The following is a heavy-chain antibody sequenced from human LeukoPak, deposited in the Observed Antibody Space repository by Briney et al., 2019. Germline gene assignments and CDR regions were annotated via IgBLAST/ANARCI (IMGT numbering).Heavy chain of an antibody. CDR2: IRSKANSYAT. CDR3: TRLEYYYDSSGYY. J-gene: IGHJ4*02. Sequence: GGSLRLSCAASGFTFSNAWMSWVRQAPGKGLEWVGRIRSKANSYATAYAASVKGRFTISRDDSKNTAYLQMNSLKTEDTAMYYCTRLEYYYDSSGYYWGQGTLVTVSS. D-gene: IGHD3-22*01. CDR1: GFTFSNAW. V-gene: IGHV3-73*01.